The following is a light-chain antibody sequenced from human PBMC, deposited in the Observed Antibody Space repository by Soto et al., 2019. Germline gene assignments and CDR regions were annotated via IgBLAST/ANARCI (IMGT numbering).Light chain of an antibody. CDR3: MQALQSLT. V-gene: IGKV2-28*01. Sequence: EIVMTQSPLTLPVTPGEPASIPCRSSQSLLYNNTYNYLEWYVQKPGQSPQLLIYIGSNRAPGVPDRFSGSGSGTDFTLKINRVEAEDVGTYYCMQALQSLTFGQGTRLEIK. CDR1: QSLLYNNTYNY. CDR2: IGS. J-gene: IGKJ5*01.